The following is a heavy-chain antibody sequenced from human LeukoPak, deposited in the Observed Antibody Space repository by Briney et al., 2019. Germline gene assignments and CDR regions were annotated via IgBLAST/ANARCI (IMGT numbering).Heavy chain of an antibody. CDR3: AKIFKGFNPASFDP. J-gene: IGHJ5*02. V-gene: IGHV3-30*02. Sequence: PGGSLRLSCAASGFTFSSYEMNWVRQAPGKGLEWVAFIRYDGSNKYYADSVKGRFTISRDNSKNTLYLQMNSLRAEDTAVYYCAKIFKGFNPASFDPWGQGTLVTVSS. CDR2: IRYDGSNK. CDR1: GFTFSSYE.